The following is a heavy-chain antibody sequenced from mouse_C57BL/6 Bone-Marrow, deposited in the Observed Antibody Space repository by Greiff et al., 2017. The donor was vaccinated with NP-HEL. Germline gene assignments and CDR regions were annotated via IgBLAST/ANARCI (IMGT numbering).Heavy chain of an antibody. V-gene: IGHV1-5*01. Sequence: EVQLQESGTVLARPGASVKMSCKTSGYTFTSYWLHWVKQRPGQGLEWIGAIYPGNSDTSYNQKFKGKAKLTAVTSASPSYMELSSRTNEDSAVYYCTRRWLRLPMDYWGQGTSVTVSS. D-gene: IGHD2-2*01. CDR2: IYPGNSDT. CDR3: TRRWLRLPMDY. J-gene: IGHJ4*01. CDR1: GYTFTSYW.